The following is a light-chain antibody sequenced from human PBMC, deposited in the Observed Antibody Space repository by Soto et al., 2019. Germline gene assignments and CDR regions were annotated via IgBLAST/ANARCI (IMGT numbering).Light chain of an antibody. Sequence: DIQLTQSPSFLSASVGGRVTITCRASQAISSPLAWYQQKPGKAPNLLIYGASTLQSGVPSRFSGSGSGTQFTLTISSLQPEDFATYYCQQLNSYPLTFGPGTTVDIK. V-gene: IGKV1-9*01. CDR3: QQLNSYPLT. J-gene: IGKJ3*01. CDR2: GAS. CDR1: QAISSP.